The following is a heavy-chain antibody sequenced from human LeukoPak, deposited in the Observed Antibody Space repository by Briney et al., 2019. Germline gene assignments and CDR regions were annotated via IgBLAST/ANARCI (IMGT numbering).Heavy chain of an antibody. CDR3: ARSLLYCGGDCVWGDAFDI. CDR1: GYIFNGYY. Sequence: ASVKVSCKASGYIFNGYYMHWVRQAPGQGLEWMGWINPNSGGTNYAQKFQGRVTMTRDTSINTAYMELSSLTSDDTAVYSCARSLLYCGGDCVWGDAFDIWGQGTMVIVSS. J-gene: IGHJ3*02. V-gene: IGHV1-2*02. CDR2: INPNSGGT. D-gene: IGHD2-21*02.